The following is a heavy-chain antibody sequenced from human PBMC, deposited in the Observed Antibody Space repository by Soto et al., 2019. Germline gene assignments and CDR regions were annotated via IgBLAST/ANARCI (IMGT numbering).Heavy chain of an antibody. CDR3: ARDRRTGTTHPYYGMDV. J-gene: IGHJ6*02. CDR2: IYYRGST. D-gene: IGHD1-7*01. V-gene: IGHV4-61*01. Sequence: NPSETLSLTCTVSGGSVTSGSYYWGWIRQPPEKGLEWIGYIYYRGSTSYNPSLKSRVTISLDTSKSQFSLELTSVTAADTAVYFCARDRRTGTTHPYYGMDVWGQGTTITVSS. CDR1: GGSVTSGSYY.